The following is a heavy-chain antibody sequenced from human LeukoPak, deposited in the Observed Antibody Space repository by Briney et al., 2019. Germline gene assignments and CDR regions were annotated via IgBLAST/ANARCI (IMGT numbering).Heavy chain of an antibody. D-gene: IGHD4-23*01. J-gene: IGHJ6*02. CDR3: ARDFGGNSRYYYYGMDV. V-gene: IGHV4-31*03. Sequence: SQTLSLTCTVSGGSISSGGYYWSWIRQHPGRGLEWIGYIHYSGSTHYNPSLKSRVTISVDTSKNQFSLKLSSVTAADTAVSYCARDFGGNSRYYYYGMDVWGQGTTVTVSS. CDR1: GGSISSGGYY. CDR2: IHYSGST.